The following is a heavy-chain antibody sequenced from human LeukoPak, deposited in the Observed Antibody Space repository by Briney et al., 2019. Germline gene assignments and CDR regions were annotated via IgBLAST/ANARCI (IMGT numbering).Heavy chain of an antibody. CDR2: FDPEDGVT. V-gene: IGHV1-24*01. CDR1: GYTLTELS. CDR3: ATGLAAASYYYYMDV. J-gene: IGHJ6*03. D-gene: IGHD6-13*01. Sequence: ASVKVSCKVSGYTLTELSMHWVRQAPGKGLEWMGGFDPEDGVTIYAQKFQGRVTMTEDTSTDTAYMELSSLRSEDTAVYYCATGLAAASYYYYMDVWGKGTTVTVSS.